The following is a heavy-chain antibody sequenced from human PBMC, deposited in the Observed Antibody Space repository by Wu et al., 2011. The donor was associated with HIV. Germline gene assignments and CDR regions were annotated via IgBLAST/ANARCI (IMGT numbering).Heavy chain of an antibody. CDR1: GGSFSSYA. D-gene: IGHD5-18*01. V-gene: IGHV1-69*14. CDR2: IIPISGTS. Sequence: QVQLVQSGAEVRKPGSSVKVSCKASGGSFSSYAISWVRQAPGQGLEWMGGIIPISGTSKYAQKFQGRVTISADKSTSTAYMELRSLRSEDTGVYYCARDLFETAMVDYYYYYGMDVWGQGTTATVSS. J-gene: IGHJ6*02. CDR3: ARDLFETAMVDYYYYYGMDV.